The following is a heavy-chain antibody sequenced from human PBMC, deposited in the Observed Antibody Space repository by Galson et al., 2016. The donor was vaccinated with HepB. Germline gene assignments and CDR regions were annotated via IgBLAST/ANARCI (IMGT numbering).Heavy chain of an antibody. V-gene: IGHV3-23*01. J-gene: IGHJ4*02. CDR3: ATNRALDTGLVVVVEDY. D-gene: IGHD2-15*01. CDR1: GFAFSTSA. CDR2: ISAIGSDT. Sequence: SLRLSCAASGFAFSTSAMSWVRQAPGQGLEWISAISAIGSDTHYADSLKDRFTIARDNSKNNLFSQMNSLTAEDTAFYYCATNRALDTGLVVVVEDYWGQGTLVTVSS.